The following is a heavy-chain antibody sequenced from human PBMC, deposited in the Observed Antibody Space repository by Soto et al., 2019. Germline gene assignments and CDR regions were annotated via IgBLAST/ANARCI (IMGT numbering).Heavy chain of an antibody. D-gene: IGHD3-10*01. J-gene: IGHJ5*02. CDR2: IYYSGST. CDR1: GGSISSYY. V-gene: IGHV4-59*01. CDR3: ARSRYRAMVRGVMYWFDP. Sequence: ETLSLTCTVSGGSISSYYWSWIRQPPGKGLEWIGYIYYSGSTNYNPSLKSRVTISVDTSKNQFSLKLSSVTAADTAVYYCARSRYRAMVRGVMYWFDPWGQGTLVTVSS.